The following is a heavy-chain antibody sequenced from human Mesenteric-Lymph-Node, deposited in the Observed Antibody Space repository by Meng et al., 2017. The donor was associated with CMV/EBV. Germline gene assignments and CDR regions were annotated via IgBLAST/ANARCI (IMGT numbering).Heavy chain of an antibody. V-gene: IGHV3-30-3*01. J-gene: IGHJ3*02. Sequence: GESLKISCAASGFTFSSNAMHWVRQAPGKGLEWVAIISNDGSNEYYADSVKGRFTISRDNSKNTLYLQMNSLRAEDTAVYYCAREYSTSSGGRAFDIWGQGTMVTVSS. CDR3: AREYSTSSGGRAFDI. CDR2: ISNDGSNE. CDR1: GFTFSSNA. D-gene: IGHD6-6*01.